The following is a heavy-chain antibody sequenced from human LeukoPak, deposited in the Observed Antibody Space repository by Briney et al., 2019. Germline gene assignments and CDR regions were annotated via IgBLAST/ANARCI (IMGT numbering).Heavy chain of an antibody. V-gene: IGHV3-30*18. CDR1: GFTFSGYG. D-gene: IGHD6-19*01. CDR3: AKEYDSGWTSFEY. Sequence: GRSLRLSCPASGFTFSGYGMHWVRQAPGKGREWLAVISDIGSQKSYADSVKGRFTISRDNSKNTLFLQMNSLRPEDTAVYYCAKEYDSGWTSFEYWGRGTVVTVSS. J-gene: IGHJ4*02. CDR2: ISDIGSQK.